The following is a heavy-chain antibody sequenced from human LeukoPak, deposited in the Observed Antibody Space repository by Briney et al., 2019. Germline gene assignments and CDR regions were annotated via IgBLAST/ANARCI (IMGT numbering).Heavy chain of an antibody. Sequence: PSETLSLTCTVSGGSISSYYWSWIRQPPGKGLEWIGYIYYSGSTYYNPSLKSRVTISVDTSKNQFSLKLSSVTAADTAVYYCARLDVVVPAATSTFDYWGQGTLVTVSS. CDR3: ARLDVVVPAATSTFDY. J-gene: IGHJ4*02. CDR1: GGSISSYY. D-gene: IGHD2-2*01. V-gene: IGHV4-59*08. CDR2: IYYSGST.